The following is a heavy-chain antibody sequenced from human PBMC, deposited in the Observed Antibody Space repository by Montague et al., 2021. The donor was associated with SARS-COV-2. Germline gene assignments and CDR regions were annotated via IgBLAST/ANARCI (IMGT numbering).Heavy chain of an antibody. CDR1: GGSISSGGYY. Sequence: TLSLTCTVSGGSISSGGYYWSWIRQHPGKGLEWIGYIYYSGSTYYNPSLKSRVTISVDTSKNQLSLKLSSVTAADTAVYYCARDSGITIFGVVIMQAFDIWGQGTMVTVSS. V-gene: IGHV4-31*03. J-gene: IGHJ3*02. D-gene: IGHD3-3*01. CDR3: ARDSGITIFGVVIMQAFDI. CDR2: IYYSGST.